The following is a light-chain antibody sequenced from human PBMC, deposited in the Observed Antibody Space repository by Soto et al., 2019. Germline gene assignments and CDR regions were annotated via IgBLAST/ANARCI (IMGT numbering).Light chain of an antibody. J-gene: IGLJ1*01. Sequence: QSLLTQPASVSGSPGQSITISCTGTSSDVGGYNYVSWYQQHPGKAPKLMIYDVSNRPSGVSNRFSGSKSGNTASLTISGLQAEDEADYYCSSYTSSSTLPYVFGTGTKVTVL. CDR2: DVS. CDR3: SSYTSSSTLPYV. V-gene: IGLV2-14*01. CDR1: SSDVGGYNY.